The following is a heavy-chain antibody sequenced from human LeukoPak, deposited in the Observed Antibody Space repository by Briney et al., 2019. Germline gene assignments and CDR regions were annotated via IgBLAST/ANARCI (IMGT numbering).Heavy chain of an antibody. J-gene: IGHJ4*02. CDR1: GYTFTSYY. CDR2: ISPSGGNT. V-gene: IGHV1-46*01. Sequence: ASVKVSCKASGYTFTSYYMHWVRQAPGQGLEWMGIISPSGGNTSYAQKFQGRVTMTRDTSTSTVYMELSSLRSEDTAVYYCARSVGATTWIDYWGQGTLVTVSS. D-gene: IGHD1-26*01. CDR3: ARSVGATTWIDY.